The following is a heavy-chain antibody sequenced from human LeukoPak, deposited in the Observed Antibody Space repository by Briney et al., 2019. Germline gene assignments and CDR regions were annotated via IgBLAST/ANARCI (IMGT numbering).Heavy chain of an antibody. J-gene: IGHJ4*02. CDR2: INHSGST. V-gene: IGHV4-34*01. CDR1: GGSFSGYY. Sequence: SETLSLTCAVYGGSFSGYYWSWIRQPPGKGLEWIGEINHSGSTNYNPSLKSRVTISVDTSKNQFSLKLSSVTAADTAVYYCARWLQFGPDYWGQGTLVTVSS. CDR3: ARWLQFGPDY. D-gene: IGHD5-24*01.